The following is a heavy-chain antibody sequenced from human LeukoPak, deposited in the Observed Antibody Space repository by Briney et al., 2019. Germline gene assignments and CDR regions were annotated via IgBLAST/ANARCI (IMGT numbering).Heavy chain of an antibody. V-gene: IGHV3-9*01. D-gene: IGHD1-26*01. CDR3: AKAASGSYYFDY. CDR2: ISWNSGSI. J-gene: IGHJ4*02. Sequence: SRSLRLSCAASGFTFDDYAMHWVRQAPGKGLEWVSGISWNSGSIGYADSVKGRFTISRDNAKNSLYLQMNSLRAEDTALYYCAKAASGSYYFDYWGQGTLVTVSS. CDR1: GFTFDDYA.